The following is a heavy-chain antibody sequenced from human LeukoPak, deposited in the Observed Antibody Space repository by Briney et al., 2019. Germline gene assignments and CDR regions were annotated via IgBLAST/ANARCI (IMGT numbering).Heavy chain of an antibody. J-gene: IGHJ3*02. Sequence: PGGSLRLSCAASGFTVSNNYMSGVRQAPGKGREGVSGISGSGGSTNLADSVKGRFTISRDNSKDTLYLQMNSLRAEDTAVYYCAKVGDIWGQGTMVTVSS. V-gene: IGHV3-23*01. D-gene: IGHD3-10*01. CDR3: AKVGDI. CDR2: ISGSGGST. CDR1: GFTVSNNY.